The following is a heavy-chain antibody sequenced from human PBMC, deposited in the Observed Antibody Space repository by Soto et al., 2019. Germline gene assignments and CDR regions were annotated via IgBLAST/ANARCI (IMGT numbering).Heavy chain of an antibody. D-gene: IGHD3-3*01. CDR3: ARGVTVFGLVSRFWFDP. CDR2: IYNSGIT. Sequence: SETLSLTCTVSGGSISSGDYSWSWVRQSPGKGLEWIGHIYNSGITYYNHSLKSRVVISIDTSRNQFSLRLNSLTAADRSVYFCARGVTVFGLVSRFWFDPWGQGTVVTVSS. V-gene: IGHV4-30-4*01. CDR1: GGSISSGDYS. J-gene: IGHJ5*02.